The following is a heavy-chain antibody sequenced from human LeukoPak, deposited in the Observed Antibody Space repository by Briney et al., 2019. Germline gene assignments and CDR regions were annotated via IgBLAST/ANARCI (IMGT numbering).Heavy chain of an antibody. D-gene: IGHD5-18*01. CDR2: MNPNSGNT. J-gene: IGHJ6*03. CDR1: GYTFTSYD. CDR3: ARGRRYSYGYYYYYYYMDV. Sequence: ASVKVSCKASGYTFTSYDINWVRQATGQGLEWMRWMNPNSGNTGYAQKFQGRVTMTRNTSISTAYMELSSLRSEDTAVYYCARGRRYSYGYYYYYYYMDVWGKGTTVTVPS. V-gene: IGHV1-8*01.